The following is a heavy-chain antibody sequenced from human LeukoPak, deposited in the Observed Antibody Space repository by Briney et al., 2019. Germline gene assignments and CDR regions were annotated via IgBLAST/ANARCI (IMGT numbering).Heavy chain of an antibody. J-gene: IGHJ4*02. CDR1: GGSISSGDYY. D-gene: IGHD4-23*01. Sequence: SETLSLTCTVSGGSISSGDYYWSWIRQPPGKGLEWIGYIYYSGSTYYNPSLKSRVTISVDTSKNQFSLKLSSVTAADTAVYYCASGGDYGGNSVDYWGQGTLVTVSS. CDR2: IYYSGST. CDR3: ASGGDYGGNSVDY. V-gene: IGHV4-30-4*01.